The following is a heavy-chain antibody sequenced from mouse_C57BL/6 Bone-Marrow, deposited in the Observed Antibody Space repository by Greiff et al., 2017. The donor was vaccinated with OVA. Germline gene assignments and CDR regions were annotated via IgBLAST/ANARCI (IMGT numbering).Heavy chain of an antibody. D-gene: IGHD1-1*01. CDR2: INPNYGTT. J-gene: IGHJ1*03. V-gene: IGHV1-39*01. CDR3: ARCYYGSRNWYFDV. CDR1: GYSFTDYN. Sequence: VQLQQSGPELVKPGASVKISCKASGYSFTDYNMNWVKQSNGKSLEWIGVINPNYGTTSYNQKFKGKATLTVDQSSSTAYMQLNSLTYEDSAVYYCARCYYGSRNWYFDVWGTGTTVTVSS.